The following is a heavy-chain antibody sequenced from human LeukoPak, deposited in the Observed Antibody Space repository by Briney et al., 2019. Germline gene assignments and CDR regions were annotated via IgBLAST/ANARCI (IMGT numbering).Heavy chain of an antibody. CDR3: ATSQNWNYVY. J-gene: IGHJ4*02. CDR1: GYTLTELS. V-gene: IGHV1-24*01. D-gene: IGHD1-7*01. Sequence: ASVKVPCKVSGYTLTELSMQCVRQAPGKGLEWMAGFDPEDGETIYAQKFQGRVTMTEDTSRDTAYMELSSLRSEDTAVYYCATSQNWNYVYWGQGALVTVSS. CDR2: FDPEDGET.